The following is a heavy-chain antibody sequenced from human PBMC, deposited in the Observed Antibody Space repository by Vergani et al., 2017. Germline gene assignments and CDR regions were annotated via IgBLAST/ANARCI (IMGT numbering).Heavy chain of an antibody. CDR2: IWYDGSTK. V-gene: IGHV3-33*08. J-gene: IGHJ6*02. CDR3: AGAALAIVVVSRRKRYYYYGMDV. Sequence: VQLLESGGGLVQPGGSLRLSCAASGFTFSSYGMHWVRQAPGKGLEWVAVIWYDGSTKYYADSVKGRFIIARDNSKNTLFLQMNSLRAEDTDVYYCAGAALAIVVVSRRKRYYYYGMDVWGQGTTVTVSS. CDR1: GFTFSSYG. D-gene: IGHD2-2*01.